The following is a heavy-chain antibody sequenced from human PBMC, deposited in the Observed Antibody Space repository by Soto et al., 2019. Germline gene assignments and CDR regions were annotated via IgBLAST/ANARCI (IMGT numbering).Heavy chain of an antibody. CDR2: IIPIFGTA. D-gene: IGHD2-2*01. J-gene: IGHJ4*02. CDR3: ARCPLIVVVPAAMYYFDY. CDR1: GGTFSSYA. V-gene: IGHV1-69*13. Sequence: SVKVSCKASGGTFSSYAISWVRQAPGQGLEWMGGIIPIFGTANYAQKFQGRVTITADESTSTAYTELSSLRSEDTAVYYCARCPLIVVVPAAMYYFDYWGQGTLVTVSS.